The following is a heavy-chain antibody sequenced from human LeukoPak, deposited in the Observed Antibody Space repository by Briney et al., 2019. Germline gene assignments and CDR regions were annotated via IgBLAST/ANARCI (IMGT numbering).Heavy chain of an antibody. CDR3: ARDHGRGALAAAGTGWFDP. CDR1: GDTFSNSA. V-gene: IGHV1-69*01. Sequence: GSSVKVSCKASGDTFSNSAFSWVRQAPGQGLEWMGGIIPIFGTPNYAQKFQGRVTITADESTSTAYMELSSLRSEDTAVYYCARDHGRGALAAAGTGWFDPWGQGTLVTVSS. J-gene: IGHJ5*02. D-gene: IGHD6-13*01. CDR2: IIPIFGTP.